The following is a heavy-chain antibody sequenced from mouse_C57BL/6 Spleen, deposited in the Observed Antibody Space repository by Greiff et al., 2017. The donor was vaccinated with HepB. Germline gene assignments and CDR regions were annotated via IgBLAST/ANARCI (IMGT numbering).Heavy chain of an antibody. D-gene: IGHD3-3*01. V-gene: IGHV1-26*01. CDR2: INPNNGGT. CDR1: GYTFTDYY. J-gene: IGHJ3*01. Sequence: EVQLQQSGPELVKPGASVKISCKASGYTFTDYYMNWVKQSHGKSLEWIGDINPNNGGTSYNQKFKGKATLTVAKSSSTAYMELRSLTSEDSAVYYCAKEGGLGVLFAYWGQGTLVTVSA. CDR3: AKEGGLGVLFAY.